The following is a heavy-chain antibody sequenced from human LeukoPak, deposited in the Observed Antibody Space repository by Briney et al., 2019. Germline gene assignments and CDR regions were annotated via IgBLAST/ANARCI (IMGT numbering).Heavy chain of an antibody. V-gene: IGHV3-23*01. CDR3: ARESGYSSSWPPLKYYYYGMDV. D-gene: IGHD6-13*01. CDR2: ISGSGGST. J-gene: IGHJ6*02. CDR1: GFTFSSYA. Sequence: PGGSLRLSCAASGFTFSSYAMSWVRQAPGKGLEWVSAISGSGGSTYYADSVKGRFTISRDNAKNSLYLQMNSLRAEDTAVYYCARESGYSSSWPPLKYYYYGMDVWGQGTTVTVSS.